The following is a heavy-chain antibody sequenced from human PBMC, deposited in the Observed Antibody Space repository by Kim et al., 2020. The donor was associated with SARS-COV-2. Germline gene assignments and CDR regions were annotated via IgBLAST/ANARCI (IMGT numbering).Heavy chain of an antibody. V-gene: IGHV3-9*01. D-gene: IGHD6-19*01. CDR2: ISWNSGSI. J-gene: IGHJ4*02. CDR3: AKADWGSGWLYYFDY. Sequence: GGSLRLSCAASGFTFDDYAMHWVRQAPGKGLEWVSGISWNSGSIGYADSVKGRFTISRDNAKNSLYLQMNSLRAEDTALYYCAKADWGSGWLYYFDYWGQGTLVTVSS. CDR1: GFTFDDYA.